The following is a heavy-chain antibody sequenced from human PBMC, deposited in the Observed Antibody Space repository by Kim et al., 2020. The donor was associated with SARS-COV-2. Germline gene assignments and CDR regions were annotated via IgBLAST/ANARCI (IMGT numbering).Heavy chain of an antibody. D-gene: IGHD3-10*01. V-gene: IGHV3-30*07. J-gene: IGHJ6*02. CDR3: ARASGGGYYYYGMDV. Sequence: DSVKGRFTISRDNSKNTLYLQMNSLRAEDTAVYYCARASGGGYYYYGMDVWGQGTTVTVSS.